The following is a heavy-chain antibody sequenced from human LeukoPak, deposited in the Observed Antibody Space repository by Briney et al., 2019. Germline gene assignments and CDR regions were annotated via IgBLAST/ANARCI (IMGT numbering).Heavy chain of an antibody. CDR1: GFTFDDYG. J-gene: IGHJ4*02. V-gene: IGHV3-20*04. CDR3: ATDYGDAKFDY. CDR2: INWNGGST. D-gene: IGHD4-17*01. Sequence: GGSLRLSCAASGFTFDDYGMSWVRQAPGKGLEWVSGINWNGGSTGYADSVKGRFTISRDNAKNSLYLQMNSLRAEDTALYYCATDYGDAKFDYWGQGTLVTVSS.